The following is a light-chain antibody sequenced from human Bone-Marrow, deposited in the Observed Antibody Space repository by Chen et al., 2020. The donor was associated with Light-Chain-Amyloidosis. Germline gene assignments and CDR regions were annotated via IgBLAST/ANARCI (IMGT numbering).Light chain of an antibody. Sequence: QSVLTQPPSVSGAPGQWVTISCPGSSTNIGAGYDVHWYQQLPGTAPKLLIYGDSNRPSGVPDRFSGSTSGASASLAITGLQAEDEADYYCQSYDSSLSGPVVFGGGTKLTVL. V-gene: IGLV1-40*01. CDR3: QSYDSSLSGPVV. CDR2: GDS. CDR1: STNIGAGYD. J-gene: IGLJ2*01.